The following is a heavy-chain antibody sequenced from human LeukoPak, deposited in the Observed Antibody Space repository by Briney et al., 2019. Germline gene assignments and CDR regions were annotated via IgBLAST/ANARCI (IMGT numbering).Heavy chain of an antibody. CDR1: GGSFSGYY. CDR2: INHSGST. CDR3: ARGGRIRRGMDV. Sequence: SETLSLTCAVYGGSFSGYYWSWIRQPPGKGLEWIGEINHSGSTNYNPSLKSRVTIAVDTSKNQFSLKLSSVTAADTAVYYCARGGRIRRGMDVWGKGTTVTVSS. D-gene: IGHD2-15*01. J-gene: IGHJ6*04. V-gene: IGHV4-34*01.